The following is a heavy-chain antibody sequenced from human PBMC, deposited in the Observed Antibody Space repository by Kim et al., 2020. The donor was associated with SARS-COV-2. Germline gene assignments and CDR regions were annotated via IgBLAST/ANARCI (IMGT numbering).Heavy chain of an antibody. Sequence: ASVKVSCKASGYTFTSYDINWVRQATGQGLEWMGWMNPNSGNTGYAQKFQGRVTMTRNTSISTAYMELSSLRSEDTAVYYCARGPHSSSSWFGSRYYGMDVWGQGTTVTVSS. V-gene: IGHV1-8*01. CDR3: ARGPHSSSSWFGSRYYGMDV. D-gene: IGHD6-6*01. CDR1: GYTFTSYD. J-gene: IGHJ6*02. CDR2: MNPNSGNT.